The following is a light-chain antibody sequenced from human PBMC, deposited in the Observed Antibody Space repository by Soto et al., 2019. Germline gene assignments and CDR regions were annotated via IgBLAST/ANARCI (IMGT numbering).Light chain of an antibody. J-gene: IGLJ1*01. CDR1: SSDVGSYSL. CDR2: EGS. CDR3: SSYAGNSTLGV. V-gene: IGLV2-23*01. Sequence: QSVLTQPASVSGSPGQSITISCTGTSSDVGSYSLVSWYQQHPGKAPKLMIYEGSKRPSGVSNRFSGSKSGNTASLTISGLQAEDEADYYCSSYAGNSTLGVFGSGTKVTVL.